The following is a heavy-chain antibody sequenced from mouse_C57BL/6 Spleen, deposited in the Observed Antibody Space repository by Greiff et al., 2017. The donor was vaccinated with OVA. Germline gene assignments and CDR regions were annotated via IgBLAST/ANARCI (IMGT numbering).Heavy chain of an antibody. CDR2: INPNNGGT. V-gene: IGHV1-18*01. D-gene: IGHD1-1*01. CDR1: GYTFTDYN. CDR3: ARPKPYYYGSSYGYFDY. J-gene: IGHJ2*01. Sequence: VQLQQSGPELVKPGASVKIPCKASGYTFTDYNMDWVKQSHGKSLEWIGDINPNNGGTIYNQKFKGKATLTVDKSSSTAYMELRSLTSEDTAVYYCARPKPYYYGSSYGYFDYWGQGTTLTVSS.